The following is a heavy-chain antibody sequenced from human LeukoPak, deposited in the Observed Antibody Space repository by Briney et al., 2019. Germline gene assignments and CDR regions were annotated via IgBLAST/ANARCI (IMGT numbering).Heavy chain of an antibody. CDR3: ARRGDYYGSGSRVYNWFDP. J-gene: IGHJ5*02. CDR1: GGSFSGYY. Sequence: SETLSLTCAVYGGSFSGYYWSWIRQPPGKGLEWIGEIKHSGSTNYNPSLKSRVTISVDTSKNQFSLKLSSVTAADTAVYYCARRGDYYGSGSRVYNWFDPWGQGTLVTVSS. CDR2: IKHSGST. V-gene: IGHV4-34*01. D-gene: IGHD3-10*01.